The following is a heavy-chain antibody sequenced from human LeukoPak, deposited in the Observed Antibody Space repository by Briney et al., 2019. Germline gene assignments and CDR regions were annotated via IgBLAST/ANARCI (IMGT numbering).Heavy chain of an antibody. Sequence: GGSLRLSCAASGFTFSSYAMHWVRQAPGKGLEWVAVISYDGSNKYYADSVKGRFTISRDNSKNTLYLQMNSLRAEDTAVYYGAEAGTAAGQGPFDYGGKGTRVTVPS. V-gene: IGHV3-30*01. J-gene: IGHJ4*02. CDR2: ISYDGSNK. CDR3: AEAGTAAGQGPFDY. CDR1: GFTFSSYA. D-gene: IGHD6-13*01.